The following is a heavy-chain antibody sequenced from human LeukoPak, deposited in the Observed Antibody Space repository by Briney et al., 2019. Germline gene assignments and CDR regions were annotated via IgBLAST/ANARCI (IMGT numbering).Heavy chain of an antibody. Sequence: ASVKVSCKASGYTFTSYGISWVRQAPGQGLKWMGWISAYNGNTNYAQKLQGRVTMTTDTSTSTAYMELRSLRSDDTAVYYCARDVHYDFWSGYPSANYYYGMDVWGQGTTVTVSS. CDR2: ISAYNGNT. CDR1: GYTFTSYG. D-gene: IGHD3-3*01. CDR3: ARDVHYDFWSGYPSANYYYGMDV. V-gene: IGHV1-18*01. J-gene: IGHJ6*02.